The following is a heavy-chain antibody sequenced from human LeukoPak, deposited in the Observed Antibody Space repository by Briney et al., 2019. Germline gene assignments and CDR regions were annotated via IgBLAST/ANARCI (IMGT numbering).Heavy chain of an antibody. Sequence: ASVKVSCKASGYTFTSYGISWVRQAPGQGLEWMGWISTYNGNTNYAQKLQGRVTMTTDTSTSTAYMELRSLRSDDTALYYCARQSAITMVRGVYEHGGQGTLVTVSS. D-gene: IGHD3-10*01. CDR1: GYTFTSYG. CDR3: ARQSAITMVRGVYEH. CDR2: ISTYNGNT. J-gene: IGHJ4*02. V-gene: IGHV1-18*01.